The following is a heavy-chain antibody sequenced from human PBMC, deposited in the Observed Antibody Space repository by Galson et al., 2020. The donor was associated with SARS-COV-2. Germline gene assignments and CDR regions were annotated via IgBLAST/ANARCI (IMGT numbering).Heavy chain of an antibody. Sequence: ALHGESLKISCAASASIFNGHWMHWVRQAPGKGLVWVSGISIDGSITTYANSVRGRFTISRDYTKNTLHLQMNSLRAEDTAVYYCGRGQYYSMDVWGQGTTVTVSS. J-gene: IGHJ6*02. CDR3: GRGQYYSMDV. CDR2: ISIDGSIT. V-gene: IGHV3-74*01. CDR1: ASIFNGHW.